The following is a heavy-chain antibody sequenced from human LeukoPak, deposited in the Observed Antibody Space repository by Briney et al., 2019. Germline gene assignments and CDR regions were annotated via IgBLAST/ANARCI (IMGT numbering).Heavy chain of an antibody. CDR1: GGTFSSYA. V-gene: IGHV1-69*13. Sequence: VASVKVSCKASGGTFSSYAISWVRQAPGQGLEWMGGIIPIFGTANYAQKFQGRVTITADESTSTAYMELSSLRSEDTAVYYCAVGGATGTTGDYFDYWGQGTLVAVSS. CDR3: AVGGATGTTGDYFDY. J-gene: IGHJ4*02. D-gene: IGHD1-1*01. CDR2: IIPIFGTA.